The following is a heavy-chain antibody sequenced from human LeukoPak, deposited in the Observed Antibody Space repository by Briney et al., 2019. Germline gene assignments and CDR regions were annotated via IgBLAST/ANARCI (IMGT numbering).Heavy chain of an antibody. J-gene: IGHJ4*02. CDR1: DGSVRTDY. CDR2: LSYNVSS. D-gene: IGHD5-24*01. Sequence: SETLSLTCSVNDGSVRTDYWSWIRQPPGKGLERIGYLSYNVSSNYNRTLKGRVIISVNTSKNQFSLKLSSVPAADTAVYYCARVSGDAYNFDYWGQGILVTVSS. CDR3: ARVSGDAYNFDY. V-gene: IGHV4-59*02.